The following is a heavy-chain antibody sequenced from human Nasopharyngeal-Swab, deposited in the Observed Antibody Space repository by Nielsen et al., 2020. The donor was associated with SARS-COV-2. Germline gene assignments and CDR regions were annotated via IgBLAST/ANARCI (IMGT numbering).Heavy chain of an antibody. V-gene: IGHV3-30*18. Sequence: SLKISCAASGFTFSSYGMHGVRQPPGKGLEWVAVISYDGSNKYYADSVKGRFTISRDNSKNTLYLQMNSLRAEDTAVYYCAKGGGTTGTVGLDIWGQGTMVTVSS. J-gene: IGHJ3*02. CDR1: GFTFSSYG. CDR2: ISYDGSNK. D-gene: IGHD1-1*01. CDR3: AKGGGTTGTVGLDI.